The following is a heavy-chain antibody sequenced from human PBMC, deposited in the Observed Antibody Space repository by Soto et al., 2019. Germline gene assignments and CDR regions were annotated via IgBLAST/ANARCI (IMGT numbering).Heavy chain of an antibody. CDR1: GYTFTSYD. J-gene: IGHJ4*02. CDR3: ARSQRRTAAAGAGDY. D-gene: IGHD6-13*01. V-gene: IGHV1-8*01. Sequence: QVQLVQSGAEVKKPGASVKVSCKAAGYTFTSYDINWVRQHTGQGLEWMGWMKPNSGNAGYAQRFQGRVTMTWNTSISTAYMDLSSLRSEDTAVYYCARSQRRTAAAGAGDYWGQGTLVTVSS. CDR2: MKPNSGNA.